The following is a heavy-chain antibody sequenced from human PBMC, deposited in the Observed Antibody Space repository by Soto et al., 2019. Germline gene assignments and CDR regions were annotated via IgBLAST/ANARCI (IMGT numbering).Heavy chain of an antibody. CDR2: INSAGHGGNT. V-gene: IGHV3-66*01. J-gene: IGHJ4*02. CDR3: ARSSGDYIDSREFDY. D-gene: IGHD7-27*01. Sequence: EVQLVESGGGMVRPGESLRLSCVASGFTASSNYMNWVRQAPGTGLELVALINSAGHGGNTHYADSVEGRFTISRDHSKSTLYLQMSSLRVDDTAVYYCARSSGDYIDSREFDYWGQGTLVTVSS. CDR1: GFTASSNY.